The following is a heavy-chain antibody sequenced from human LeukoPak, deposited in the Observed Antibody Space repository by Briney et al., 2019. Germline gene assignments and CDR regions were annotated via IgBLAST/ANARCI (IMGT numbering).Heavy chain of an antibody. V-gene: IGHV4-61*02. CDR2: IYTSGST. CDR3: ARSRYSSSWYEESGY. J-gene: IGHJ4*02. Sequence: TLSLTCTVSGGSISSGGYYWSWIRQPAGKGLEWIGRIYTSGSTNYNPSLKSRVTISVDTSKNQFSLKLSSVTAADTAVYYCARSRYSSSWYEESGYWGQGTLVTVSS. CDR1: GGSISSGGYY. D-gene: IGHD6-13*01.